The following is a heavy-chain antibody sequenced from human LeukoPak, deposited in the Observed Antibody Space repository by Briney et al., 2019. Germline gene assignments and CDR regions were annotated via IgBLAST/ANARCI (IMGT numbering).Heavy chain of an antibody. CDR2: ISSSSSYI. CDR1: GFTFSSYS. CDR3: ARGPPHYGSGY. J-gene: IGHJ4*02. V-gene: IGHV3-21*01. D-gene: IGHD3-10*01. Sequence: KAGGSLRLSCAASGFTFSSYSMNWVRQAPGKGLEWVSSISSSSSYIYYADSVKGRFTISRDNAKNSLYLQMNSLRAEDTAVYYCARGPPHYGSGYWGQGTLVTVSS.